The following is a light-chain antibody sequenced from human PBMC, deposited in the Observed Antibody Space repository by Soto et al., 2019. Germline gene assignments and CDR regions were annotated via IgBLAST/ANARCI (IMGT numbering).Light chain of an antibody. CDR2: KAS. J-gene: IGKJ1*01. V-gene: IGKV1-5*03. Sequence: DIQRTQSPSTLSASVGDRVTITCRASQSIITSLAWYQQKPGKAPKLLIYKASSLQSGVPSRFSGSGSGTEFTLTISSLQPDDFATYYCQHYNAYPWTFGQGTKVDI. CDR1: QSIITS. CDR3: QHYNAYPWT.